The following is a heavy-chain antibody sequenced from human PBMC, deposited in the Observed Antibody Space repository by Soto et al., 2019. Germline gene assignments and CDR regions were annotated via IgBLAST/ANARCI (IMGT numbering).Heavy chain of an antibody. D-gene: IGHD6-13*01. J-gene: IGHJ6*02. Sequence: ASVKVSCKASGYTFTSYGISWVRQAPGQGLEWMGWISAYNGNTNYAQKLQGRVTMTTDTSTSTAYMELRSLRSDDTAVYYCARELAYSSSSGGMDVWVQGTTVTVSS. CDR3: ARELAYSSSSGGMDV. V-gene: IGHV1-18*04. CDR1: GYTFTSYG. CDR2: ISAYNGNT.